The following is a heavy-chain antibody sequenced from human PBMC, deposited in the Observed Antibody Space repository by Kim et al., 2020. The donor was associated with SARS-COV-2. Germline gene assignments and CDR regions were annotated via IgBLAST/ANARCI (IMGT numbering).Heavy chain of an antibody. CDR3: AREEELRYFGRFDP. J-gene: IGHJ5*02. V-gene: IGHV1-3*01. D-gene: IGHD3-9*01. CDR2: INAGNGNT. CDR1: GYTFTSYA. Sequence: ASVKVSCKASGYTFTSYAMHWVRQAPGQRLEWMGWINAGNGNTKYSQKFQGRVTITRDTSASTAYMELSSLRSEDTAVYYCAREEELRYFGRFDPWGQGTLVTVSS.